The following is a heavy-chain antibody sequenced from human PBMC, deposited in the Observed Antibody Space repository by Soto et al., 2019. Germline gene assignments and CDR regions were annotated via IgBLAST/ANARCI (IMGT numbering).Heavy chain of an antibody. D-gene: IGHD3-9*01. Sequence: LSLTCTVSGGSISSGDYYWSWIRQPPGKGLEWIGYIYYSGSTYYNPSLKSRVTISVDTSKNQFSLKLSSVTAADTAVYYCARVDILTGYYSLDYWGQGTLVTVSS. CDR1: GGSISSGDYY. V-gene: IGHV4-30-4*01. CDR3: ARVDILTGYYSLDY. J-gene: IGHJ4*02. CDR2: IYYSGST.